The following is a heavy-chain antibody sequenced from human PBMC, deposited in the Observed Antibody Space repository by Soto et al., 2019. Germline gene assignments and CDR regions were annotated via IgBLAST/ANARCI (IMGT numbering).Heavy chain of an antibody. CDR3: ARVLVITFGGVIVMAPTWFDP. J-gene: IGHJ5*02. CDR2: INHSGST. Sequence: SETLSLTCAVYGGSFSGYYWSWIRQPPGKGLEWIGEINHSGSTNYNPSLKSRVTISVDTSKNQFSLKLSSVTAADTAVYYCARVLVITFGGVIVMAPTWFDPWGQGTLVTVSS. V-gene: IGHV4-34*01. CDR1: GGSFSGYY. D-gene: IGHD3-16*02.